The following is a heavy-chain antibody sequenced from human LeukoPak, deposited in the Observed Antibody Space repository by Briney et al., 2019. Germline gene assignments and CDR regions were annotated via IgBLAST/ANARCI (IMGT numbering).Heavy chain of an antibody. V-gene: IGHV3-21*01. CDR3: ARGDGGSPGFGY. CDR2: ISSSSSYI. CDR1: GFTVSSNY. D-gene: IGHD1-26*01. J-gene: IGHJ4*02. Sequence: GGSLRLSCAASGFTVSSNYMSWVRQAPGKGLEWVSSISSSSSYIYYADSVKGRFTISRDNAKNSLYLQMNSLRAEDTAVYYCARGDGGSPGFGYWGQGTLVTVSS.